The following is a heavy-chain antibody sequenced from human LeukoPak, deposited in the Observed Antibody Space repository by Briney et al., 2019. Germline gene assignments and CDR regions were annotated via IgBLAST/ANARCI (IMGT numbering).Heavy chain of an antibody. Sequence: PGGSLRLSCAASGFTFSSYAMHWVRQAPGKGLEWVAVISYDGSNKYYADSVKGRFTISRDNSKNTLYLQMNSLRAEDTAVYYCARDPANWADWYFDLWGRGTPVTVSS. CDR1: GFTFSSYA. CDR3: ARDPANWADWYFDL. V-gene: IGHV3-30-3*01. CDR2: ISYDGSNK. J-gene: IGHJ2*01. D-gene: IGHD7-27*01.